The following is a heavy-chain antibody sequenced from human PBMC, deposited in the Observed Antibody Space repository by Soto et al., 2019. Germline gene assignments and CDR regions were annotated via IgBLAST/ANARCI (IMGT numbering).Heavy chain of an antibody. D-gene: IGHD3-16*01. CDR2: IYHSGST. V-gene: IGHV4-59*08. CDR3: ARQTGSYDPVCGPTNWFDS. Sequence: SETLSLTCTVSGGSISNYYWTWIRQPPGKGLEWLGYIYHSGSTNYNPSLESRVTLVLDISKNQFSLKLSSVTAADTAVYFCARQTGSYDPVCGPTNWFDSWAQGNLVTVSS. J-gene: IGHJ5*01. CDR1: GGSISNYY.